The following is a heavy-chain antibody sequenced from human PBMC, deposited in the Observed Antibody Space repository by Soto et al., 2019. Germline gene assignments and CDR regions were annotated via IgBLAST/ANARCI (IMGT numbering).Heavy chain of an antibody. Sequence: GGSLRLSCAASGFTFSSYAMSWVRQAPGKGLEWVSAISGSGGSTYYADSMKGRFTISRDNSKNTLYLQMNSLRAEDTAVYYCAKERYGDCGGDCYDPFDIWGQGTMVTVSS. D-gene: IGHD2-21*02. J-gene: IGHJ3*02. CDR3: AKERYGDCGGDCYDPFDI. CDR2: ISGSGGST. V-gene: IGHV3-23*01. CDR1: GFTFSSYA.